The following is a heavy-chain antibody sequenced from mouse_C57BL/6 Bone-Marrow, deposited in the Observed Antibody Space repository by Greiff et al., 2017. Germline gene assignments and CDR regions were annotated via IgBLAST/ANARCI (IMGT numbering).Heavy chain of an antibody. J-gene: IGHJ3*01. D-gene: IGHD2-1*01. CDR3: ARPGVTGAWFAY. CDR2: ISNGGGTT. CDR1: GFTFSDYY. Sequence: EVKLVESGGGLVQPGGSLKLSCAAPGFTFSDYYMFWVRQTPEKRLEWVAYISNGGGTTYYPDTVKGRVTISRDNAKNTLYLQMSRLKSEDTAMYYCARPGVTGAWFAYWGQGILVTVSA. V-gene: IGHV5-12*01.